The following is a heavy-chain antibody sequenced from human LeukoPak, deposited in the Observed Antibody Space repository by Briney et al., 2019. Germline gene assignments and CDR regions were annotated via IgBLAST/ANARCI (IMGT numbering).Heavy chain of an antibody. D-gene: IGHD3-22*01. CDR2: ITTSGSTM. CDR3: ARRDFYDTTGYLFDY. CDR1: GFTLSTYE. Sequence: GGSLRLSCAAAGFTLSTYEMNGGRQAPGKGLDRVSDITTSGSTMSDADCVKGRFTISRDTAKSSLSLQMTGLRAEATAVYYCARRDFYDTTGYLFDYWGQGTLVTVSS. J-gene: IGHJ4*02. V-gene: IGHV3-48*03.